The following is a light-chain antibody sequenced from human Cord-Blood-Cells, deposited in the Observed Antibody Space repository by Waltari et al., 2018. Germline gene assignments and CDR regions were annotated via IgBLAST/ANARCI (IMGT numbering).Light chain of an antibody. CDR3: QQYGSSPPYS. J-gene: IGKJ2*03. V-gene: IGKV3-20*01. Sequence: EIVLMQSTGPLSLSPGERATRSCRASQSVRSSYLALYQQKPGQAPRLLIYGASSRATGIPDRFSGSGSGTDFTLTISRLEPEDFAVYYCQQYGSSPPYSFGQGTKLEIK. CDR1: QSVRSSY. CDR2: GAS.